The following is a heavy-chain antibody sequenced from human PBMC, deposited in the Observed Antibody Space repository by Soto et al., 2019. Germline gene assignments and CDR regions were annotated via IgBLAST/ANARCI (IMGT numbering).Heavy chain of an antibody. J-gene: IGHJ5*02. CDR3: ARGREYSFGYDWFDP. CDR1: GYPFTSYH. Sequence: QVQLVQSGAEVRKPGASRKLSCQTSGYPFTSYHMHWVRPAPGQGLEGMGGINPTEGRTSYSQRYQDRGTMPSDTSTSTVYMELSSLRSEDTATDSCARGREYSFGYDWFDPWGQGTLVTVSS. CDR2: INPTEGRT. V-gene: IGHV1-46*01. D-gene: IGHD5-12*01.